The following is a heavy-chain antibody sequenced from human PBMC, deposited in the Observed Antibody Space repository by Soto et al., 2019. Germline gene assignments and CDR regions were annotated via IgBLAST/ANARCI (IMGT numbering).Heavy chain of an antibody. CDR3: ARVPRFLGYYSGGSCYWADY. D-gene: IGHD2-15*01. CDR2: ISAYNGNT. J-gene: IGHJ4*02. CDR1: GYTFTSYG. V-gene: IGHV1-18*01. Sequence: QVQLVQSGAEVKKPGASVKVSCKASGYTFTSYGISWVRQAPGQGLEWMGWISAYNGNTNYAPKLQGRVTMTTDTSTSTAYMERRSLRSDDTAVYYCARVPRFLGYYSGGSCYWADYWGQGTLVTVSS.